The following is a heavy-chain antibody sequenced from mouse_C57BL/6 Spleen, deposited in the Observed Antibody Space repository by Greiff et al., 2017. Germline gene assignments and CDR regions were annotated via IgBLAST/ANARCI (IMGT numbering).Heavy chain of an antibody. Sequence: QVQLKESGAELVRPGASVKLSCKASGYTFTDYYINWVKQRPGQGLEWIARIYPGSGNTYYNEKFKGKATLTAEESSSTAYMQLSSLTSEDSAVYFCAREEDWLYAMDYWGQGTSVTVSS. CDR1: GYTFTDYY. D-gene: IGHD4-1*01. V-gene: IGHV1-76*01. J-gene: IGHJ4*01. CDR2: IYPGSGNT. CDR3: AREEDWLYAMDY.